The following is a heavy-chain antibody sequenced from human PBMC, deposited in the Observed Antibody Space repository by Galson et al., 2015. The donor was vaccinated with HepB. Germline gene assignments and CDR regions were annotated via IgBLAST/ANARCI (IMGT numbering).Heavy chain of an antibody. V-gene: IGHV1-18*04. CDR3: ARDWGGGYYDSSGYYPHDY. CDR2: ISAYNGNT. CDR1: GYTFTSYG. Sequence: SVKVSCKASGYTFTSYGISWVRQAPGQGLEWMGWISAYNGNTNYAQKLQGRVTMTTDTSTSTAYMELRSLRSDDTAVYYCARDWGGGYYDSSGYYPHDYWGQGTLVTVSS. D-gene: IGHD3-22*01. J-gene: IGHJ4*02.